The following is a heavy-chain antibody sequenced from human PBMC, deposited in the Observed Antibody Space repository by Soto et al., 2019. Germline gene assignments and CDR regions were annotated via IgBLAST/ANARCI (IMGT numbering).Heavy chain of an antibody. CDR2: INYSGTT. J-gene: IGHJ6*02. CDR3: ARDHKWDGMDV. Sequence: QVQLQESGPGLVKPSQTLSLTCSVSGGSFSSDSFIWSWVRQFPGKGLEWIGYINYSGTTYYNPSLRSRITMSVDTSKNQFSLNLSSGTAADTAVYYCARDHKWDGMDVWGQGTTVTVSS. CDR1: GGSFSSDSFI. V-gene: IGHV4-31*03. D-gene: IGHD1-26*01.